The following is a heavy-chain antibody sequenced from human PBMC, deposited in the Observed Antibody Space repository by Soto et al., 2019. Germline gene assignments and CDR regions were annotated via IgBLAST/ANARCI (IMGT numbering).Heavy chain of an antibody. CDR1: GGSISSYY. D-gene: IGHD6-6*01. J-gene: IGHJ6*02. Sequence: SETLSLTCTVSGGSISSYYWSWIRQPPGKGLEWIGYIYYSGSTNYNPSLKSRVTISVDTSKNQFSLKLSSVTAADTAVYYCARISSSGHYYYGMDVWGQGTTVTVSS. CDR3: ARISSSGHYYYGMDV. V-gene: IGHV4-59*01. CDR2: IYYSGST.